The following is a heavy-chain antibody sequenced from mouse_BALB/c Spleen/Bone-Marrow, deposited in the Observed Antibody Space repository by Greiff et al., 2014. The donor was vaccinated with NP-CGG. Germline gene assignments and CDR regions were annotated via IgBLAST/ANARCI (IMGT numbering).Heavy chain of an antibody. V-gene: IGHV14-3*02. CDR1: GLNIKDTY. CDR3: AIYYGNYYAMDY. J-gene: IGHJ4*01. D-gene: IGHD2-1*01. CDR2: IDPANGNT. Sequence: EVQLQQSGAELVKPGASVKLSCTASGLNIKDTYMHWVKQRPEQGLEWIGRIDPANGNTKYDPKFQGKATITADTSSNTAYLQLSSLTSEDTAVYYCAIYYGNYYAMDYWGQGTSVTVSS.